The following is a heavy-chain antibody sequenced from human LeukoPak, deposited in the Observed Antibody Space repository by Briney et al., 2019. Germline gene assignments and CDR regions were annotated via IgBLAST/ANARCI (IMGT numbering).Heavy chain of an antibody. CDR3: ARDYYGSSGYSLDYYYYMDV. V-gene: IGHV3-30*02. CDR2: IQYDGSNK. D-gene: IGHD3-22*01. CDR1: GFTFSGYG. Sequence: GGSLRLSCAASGFTFSGYGMHWVRQAPGKGLEWVAFIQYDGSNKYYADSVKGRFTISRDNAKNSLYLQMNSLRAEDTAVYYCARDYYGSSGYSLDYYYYMDVWGKGTTVTISS. J-gene: IGHJ6*03.